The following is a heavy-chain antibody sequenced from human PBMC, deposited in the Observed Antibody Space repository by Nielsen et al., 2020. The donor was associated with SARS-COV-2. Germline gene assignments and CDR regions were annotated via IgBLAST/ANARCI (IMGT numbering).Heavy chain of an antibody. D-gene: IGHD3-22*01. Sequence: GSLRLSCTVSGGSISSYYWSWIRQPPGKGLEWIGYIYYSGSTNYNPSLKSRVTISVDTSKNQFSLKLSSVTAADTAVYYSAKHGRDSSGYYSVYWGQGTLVTVSS. CDR1: GGSISSYY. V-gene: IGHV4-59*01. J-gene: IGHJ4*02. CDR2: IYYSGST. CDR3: AKHGRDSSGYYSVY.